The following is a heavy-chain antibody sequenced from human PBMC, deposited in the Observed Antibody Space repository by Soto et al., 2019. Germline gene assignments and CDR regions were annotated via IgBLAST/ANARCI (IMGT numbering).Heavy chain of an antibody. CDR2: IYYTGST. D-gene: IGHD3-16*01. CDR1: GDSVNSRDYY. Sequence: SETLSLTCTVAGDSVNSRDYYWSWIRQSPGKGLEWIGYIYYTGSTNYNPSLMRRVTISLDTSKSQFSLSLTSVTAADTAVYYCSRDLWGRAPRGFDHRGQGIPVTVSS. CDR3: SRDLWGRAPRGFDH. V-gene: IGHV4-61*08. J-gene: IGHJ4*02.